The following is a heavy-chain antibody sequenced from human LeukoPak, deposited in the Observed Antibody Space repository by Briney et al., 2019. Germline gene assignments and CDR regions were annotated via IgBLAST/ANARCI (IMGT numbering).Heavy chain of an antibody. J-gene: IGHJ3*02. CDR1: GFTFSDHY. CDR3: ARTTYSGSYGATFDI. V-gene: IGHV3-72*01. CDR2: IRNKADTYTT. D-gene: IGHD1-26*01. Sequence: PGGSPRLSCAASGFTFSDHYMDRVRQAPGKGLEWVGRIRNKADTYTTEYAAPVKGRFTLSRDDSKNSLYLQMNSLKTEDTAVYYCARTTYSGSYGATFDIWGQGTMVTVSS.